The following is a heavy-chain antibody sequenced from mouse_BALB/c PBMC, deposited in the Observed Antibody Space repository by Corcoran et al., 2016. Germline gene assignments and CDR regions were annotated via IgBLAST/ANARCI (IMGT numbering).Heavy chain of an antibody. Sequence: QIQLVQSGTELTKPGETVKISCKASGYTFTNYGMNWVKQAPGKGLKWMGWINTYTGEPTYADDFKGRFAFSLETSASTAYLQINNLKNEDMATYFCAKEVPGGDYAMDYWGQGTSVTVSS. D-gene: IGHD2-14*01. J-gene: IGHJ4*01. CDR2: INTYTGEP. CDR1: GYTFTNYG. CDR3: AKEVPGGDYAMDY. V-gene: IGHV9-1*02.